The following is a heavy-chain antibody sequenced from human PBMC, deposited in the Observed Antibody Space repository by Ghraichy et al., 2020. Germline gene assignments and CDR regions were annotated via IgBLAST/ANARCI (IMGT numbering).Heavy chain of an antibody. CDR1: GFSLTTSGVG. Sequence: SGPTLVKPTQTLTLTCTFSGFSLTTSGVGVGWIRQPPGKALEWLALIYWDDDKRYSPSLKSRLTITKDTSKNQVVLTMTNMDPVDTATYFCAHSISMAGMREFDYWGQGTLVTVSS. J-gene: IGHJ4*02. V-gene: IGHV2-5*02. D-gene: IGHD1-14*01. CDR3: AHSISMAGMREFDY. CDR2: IYWDDDK.